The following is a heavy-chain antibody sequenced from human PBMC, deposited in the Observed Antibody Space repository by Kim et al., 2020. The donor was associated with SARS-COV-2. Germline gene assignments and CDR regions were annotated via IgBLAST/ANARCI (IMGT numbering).Heavy chain of an antibody. CDR2: MNPNSGNT. Sequence: ASVKVSCKASGYTFTSYDINWVRQATGQGLEWMGWMNPNSGNTGYAQKFQGRVTMTRNTSISTAYMELSSLRSEDTAVYYCARELAITMVRGVIIGYNWFDPWGQGTLVTVSS. V-gene: IGHV1-8*01. D-gene: IGHD3-10*01. J-gene: IGHJ5*02. CDR1: GYTFTSYD. CDR3: ARELAITMVRGVIIGYNWFDP.